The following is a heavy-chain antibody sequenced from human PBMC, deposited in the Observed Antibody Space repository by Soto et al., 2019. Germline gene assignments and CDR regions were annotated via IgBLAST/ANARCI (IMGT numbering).Heavy chain of an antibody. D-gene: IGHD6-19*01. CDR1: GYTFTSYA. Sequence: GASVKVSCKASGYTFTSYAMHWVRQAPGQRLEWMGWINAGNGNTKYSQKFQGRVTITRGTSASTAYMELSSLRSEDTAVYYCARNVKFEQWLVLAENSWFDPWGQGTLVTVSS. CDR2: INAGNGNT. CDR3: ARNVKFEQWLVLAENSWFDP. V-gene: IGHV1-3*01. J-gene: IGHJ5*02.